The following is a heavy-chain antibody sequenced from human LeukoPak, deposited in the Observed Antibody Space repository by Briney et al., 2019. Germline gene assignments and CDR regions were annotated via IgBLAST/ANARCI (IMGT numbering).Heavy chain of an antibody. J-gene: IGHJ4*02. CDR1: GYRLPSYW. CDR3: ARLFSDYLSSFDY. D-gene: IGHD6-25*01. CDR2: IYPGDSDT. V-gene: IGHV5-51*01. Sequence: GESLKISCQGSGYRLPSYWIGWVRQIPRQGLEWMGIIYPGDSDTRYSPSFQGQVSISADKSITTAYLQWSSLKASDTAMYYCARLFSDYLSSFDYWGQGTLVTVSS.